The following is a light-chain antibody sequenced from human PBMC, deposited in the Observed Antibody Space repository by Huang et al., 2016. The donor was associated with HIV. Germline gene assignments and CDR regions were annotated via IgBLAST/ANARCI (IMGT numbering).Light chain of an antibody. V-gene: IGKV1-39*01. CDR2: GAS. CDR3: QQTHSTPPYT. J-gene: IGKJ2*01. Sequence: DIHMTQSPSSLSASVGDRVTITCRASQNINNSLNWYQQKPGKFPKLLIYGASTLQIVVPSRFIVSGSGTDFTLTISSLQIEDLATYYCQQTHSTPPYTFGQGTKVEI. CDR1: QNINNS.